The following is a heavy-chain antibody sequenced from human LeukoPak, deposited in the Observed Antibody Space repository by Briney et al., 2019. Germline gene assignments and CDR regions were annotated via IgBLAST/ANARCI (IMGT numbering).Heavy chain of an antibody. D-gene: IGHD6-13*01. CDR2: ISYDGNSK. Sequence: GGSLRFSCAASGSTFSSYGMNWVRQAPGKGLEWVAVISYDGNSKYYADSVKGRFTISRDNSKNTLYLQMNSLRAEDTAVYYCAKRMGPSIAATDLDYWGQGTLVTVSS. CDR1: GSTFSSYG. CDR3: AKRMGPSIAATDLDY. V-gene: IGHV3-30*18. J-gene: IGHJ4*02.